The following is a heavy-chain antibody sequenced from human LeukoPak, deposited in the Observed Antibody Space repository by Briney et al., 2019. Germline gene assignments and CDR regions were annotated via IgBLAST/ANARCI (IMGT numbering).Heavy chain of an antibody. CDR2: IYPGDSDT. J-gene: IGHJ3*02. D-gene: IGHD7-27*01. Sequence: GASLQISCKGSGYIFTSYWIGWVRQLPGKGLGWMGIIYPGDSDTRYSPSFQGQVTISADKSISTAYLQWSSLKASDTAMYYCARPVEAPGAFDIWGQGTMVTVSS. V-gene: IGHV5-51*01. CDR3: ARPVEAPGAFDI. CDR1: GYIFTSYW.